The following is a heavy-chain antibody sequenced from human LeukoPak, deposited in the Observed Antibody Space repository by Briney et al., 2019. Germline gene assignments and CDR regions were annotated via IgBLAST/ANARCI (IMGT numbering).Heavy chain of an antibody. CDR1: GFTFSSYG. V-gene: IGHV3-30*18. Sequence: PGRSLRLSCAASGFTFSSYGMHWVSQAPGKGLEWVAVISYDGSNKYYADSVKGRFTISRDNSKNTLYLQMNSLRAEDTAVYYCAKTYSSSWSIFDYWGQGTLVTVSS. CDR3: AKTYSSSWSIFDY. CDR2: ISYDGSNK. D-gene: IGHD6-13*01. J-gene: IGHJ4*02.